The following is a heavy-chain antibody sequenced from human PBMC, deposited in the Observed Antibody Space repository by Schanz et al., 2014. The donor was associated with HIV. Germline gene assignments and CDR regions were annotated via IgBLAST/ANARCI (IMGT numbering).Heavy chain of an antibody. V-gene: IGHV3-33*03. CDR2: IWHDGSNK. Sequence: QVLLVESGGGVVQPGRSLRLSCAASGYSFSTYGMYWVRQAPGKGLEWVADIWHDGSNKNYADSVKGRFTISRDNSRNTVYLQMDSLRVDDTAVYYCAQMGAFAAFDIWGHGTVVTVSS. J-gene: IGHJ3*02. D-gene: IGHD3-16*01. CDR1: GYSFSTYG. CDR3: AQMGAFAAFDI.